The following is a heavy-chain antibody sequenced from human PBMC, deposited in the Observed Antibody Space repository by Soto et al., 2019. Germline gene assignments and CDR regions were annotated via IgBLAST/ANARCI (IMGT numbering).Heavy chain of an antibody. V-gene: IGHV5-51*01. CDR2: IYPGDSDT. CDR3: ARLPGIVAPGTVFLDN. D-gene: IGHD1-1*01. Sequence: PGESLKISCKASGYRFTSSWIGWVRQMPGKGLEWMGIIYPGDSDTRYRPSFQGQVTISADKSSSTAYLQWNSLQAPDTAMYYCARLPGIVAPGTVFLDNWGQGTMVTVSS. J-gene: IGHJ4*02. CDR1: GYRFTSSW.